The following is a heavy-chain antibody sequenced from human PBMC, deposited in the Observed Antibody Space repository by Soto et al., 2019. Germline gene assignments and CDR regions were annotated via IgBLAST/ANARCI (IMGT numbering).Heavy chain of an antibody. J-gene: IGHJ4*02. Sequence: ASVKVSCKASGYTFTSYGISWVRQAPGQGLEWMGWISAYNGNTNYAQKLQGRVTMTTDTSTSTAYMELRSLRSDYTAVYYCARDKTRSTMVRGVIMGYWGQGTLVTVSS. V-gene: IGHV1-18*01. CDR1: GYTFTSYG. CDR3: ARDKTRSTMVRGVIMGY. CDR2: ISAYNGNT. D-gene: IGHD3-10*01.